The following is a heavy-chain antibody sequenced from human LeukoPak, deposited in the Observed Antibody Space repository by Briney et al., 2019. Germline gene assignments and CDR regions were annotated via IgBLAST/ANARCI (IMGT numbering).Heavy chain of an antibody. D-gene: IGHD3-22*01. CDR2: IWYDGSNK. CDR3: ARPYYYDSSGHFGAFDI. J-gene: IGHJ3*02. CDR1: GFTFSSYG. Sequence: PGRSLRLSCAASGFTFSSYGMHWVRQAPGKGLEWVAVIWYDGSNKYYADSVKGRFTISRDNSKNTLYLQMNSLRAEDTAVYYCARPYYYDSSGHFGAFDIWGQGTMVTVSS. V-gene: IGHV3-33*01.